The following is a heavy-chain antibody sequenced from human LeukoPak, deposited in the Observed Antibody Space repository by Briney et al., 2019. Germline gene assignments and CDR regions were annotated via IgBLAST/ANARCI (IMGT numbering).Heavy chain of an antibody. V-gene: IGHV3-48*01. CDR2: ISSSSSTI. CDR3: ARDCSSTSCYGGFDY. D-gene: IGHD2-2*01. CDR1: GFIFSSYS. Sequence: GGSLRLSCAASGFIFSSYSMNWVRQAPGKGLEWVSYISSSSSTIYYADSVKGRFTISRDNAKNSLYLQMNSLRAEDTAVYYCARDCSSTSCYGGFDYWGQGTLVTVSS. J-gene: IGHJ4*02.